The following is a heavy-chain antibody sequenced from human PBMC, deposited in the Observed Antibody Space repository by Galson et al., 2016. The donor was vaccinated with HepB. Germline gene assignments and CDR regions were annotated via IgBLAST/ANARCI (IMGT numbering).Heavy chain of an antibody. CDR3: TKVWDPLPGHYGMDL. CDR1: GLTLDPYA. J-gene: IGHJ6*04. V-gene: IGHV3-9*01. Sequence: SLRLSCAASGLTLDPYAMHWVRQPPGKGLEWVSGISYNSGVKAYADSVKGRFTISRDNAKNALHLQMNSLSVDDTALYYCTKVWDPLPGHYGMDLWGKGTTVTVSS. CDR2: ISYNSGVK. D-gene: IGHD1-26*01.